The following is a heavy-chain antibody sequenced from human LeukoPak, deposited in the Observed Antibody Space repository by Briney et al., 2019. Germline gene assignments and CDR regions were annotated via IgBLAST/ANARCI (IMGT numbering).Heavy chain of an antibody. CDR2: FDPEDGET. Sequence: ASVKVSCKVSGYTLIELSMHWVRQAPGKGLEWMGGFDPEDGETIYAQKFQGRVTMTEDTSTDTAYMELSSLRSEDTAVYYCATTAAPDTAMVYWGQGTLVTVSS. CDR1: GYTLIELS. J-gene: IGHJ4*02. CDR3: ATTAAPDTAMVY. D-gene: IGHD5-18*01. V-gene: IGHV1-24*01.